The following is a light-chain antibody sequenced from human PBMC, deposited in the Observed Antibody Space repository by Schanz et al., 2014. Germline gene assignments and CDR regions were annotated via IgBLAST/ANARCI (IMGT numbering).Light chain of an antibody. CDR2: ANT. Sequence: QSVLTQPPSVSGAPGQRVTISCTGSSSNIGAGYDVHWYQLLPGTAPKLLIYANTNRPSGVPDRFSGSKSGTSASLAITGLQSEDEADYYCASWDDSLNARVFGGGTKLTVL. J-gene: IGLJ3*02. V-gene: IGLV1-40*01. CDR3: ASWDDSLNARV. CDR1: SSNIGAGYD.